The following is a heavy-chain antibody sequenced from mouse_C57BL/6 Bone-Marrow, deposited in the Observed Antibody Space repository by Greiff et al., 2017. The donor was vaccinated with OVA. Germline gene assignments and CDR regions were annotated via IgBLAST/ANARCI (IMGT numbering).Heavy chain of an antibody. CDR2: INPYNGGT. V-gene: IGHV1-19*01. CDR3: ARYEDSNYVYYAMDY. J-gene: IGHJ4*01. Sequence: VQLQQSGPVLVKPGASVKMSCKASGYTFTDYYMNWVKQSHGKSLEWIGVINPYNGGTSYNQKFKGKATLTVDKSSSTAYMELNSLTSEDSAVYYCARYEDSNYVYYAMDYWGQGTSVTVSS. D-gene: IGHD2-5*01. CDR1: GYTFTDYY.